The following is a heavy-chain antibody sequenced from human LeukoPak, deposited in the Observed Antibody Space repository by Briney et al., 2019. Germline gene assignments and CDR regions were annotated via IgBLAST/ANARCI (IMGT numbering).Heavy chain of an antibody. CDR3: AGSSSWYVKDLPDY. D-gene: IGHD6-13*01. Sequence: QSGGSLRLSCAASGFTFSSYWMSWVRQAPGKGLEWVANIKQDGSEKYYVDSVKGRFTISRDNSKNTLYLQMNSLRAEDTAVYYCAGSSSWYVKDLPDYWGQGTLVTVSS. J-gene: IGHJ4*02. CDR2: IKQDGSEK. CDR1: GFTFSSYW. V-gene: IGHV3-7*01.